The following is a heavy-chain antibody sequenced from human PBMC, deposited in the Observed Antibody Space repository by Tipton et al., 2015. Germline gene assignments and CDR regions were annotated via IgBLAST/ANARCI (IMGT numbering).Heavy chain of an antibody. CDR3: ARVDFHSGGYLDS. J-gene: IGHJ4*02. CDR2: ISSSSITI. Sequence: SLRLSCAASGFTFSTYSMNWVRQALGKGLEWLSYISSSSITIYYADSVKGRFTISRDNAKNSLYLQMNSLRDEDTAVYYCARVDFHSGGYLDSWGQGTLVTVSS. D-gene: IGHD2-15*01. V-gene: IGHV3-48*02. CDR1: GFTFSTYS.